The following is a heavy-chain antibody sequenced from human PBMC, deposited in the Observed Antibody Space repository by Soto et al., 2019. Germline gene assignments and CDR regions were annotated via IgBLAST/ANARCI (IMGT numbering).Heavy chain of an antibody. J-gene: IGHJ6*02. V-gene: IGHV4-4*02. Sequence: PSETLSLTCAVSGGSISSSNWWSWVRQPPGQGLEWIGEIYHSGSTNYNPSLKSRVTISVDKSKNQFSLKLSSVTAADTAVYYCAREPIITIFGVVEYYGMDVWGQGTTVTVSS. D-gene: IGHD3-3*01. CDR1: GGSISSSNW. CDR3: AREPIITIFGVVEYYGMDV. CDR2: IYHSGST.